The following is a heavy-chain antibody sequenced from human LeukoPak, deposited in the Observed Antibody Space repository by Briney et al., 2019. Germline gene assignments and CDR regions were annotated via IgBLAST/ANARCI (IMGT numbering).Heavy chain of an antibody. CDR3: AKNPLSMLSEFDY. CDR1: GFTFSSYE. Sequence: PGGSLRLSCAASGFTFSSYEMNWVRQAPGKGLEWVSYISSSGSTIYYADSVKGRFTISRDNSKNTLYLQMNSLRAEDTAVYYCAKNPLSMLSEFDYWGQGTLVTVSS. CDR2: ISSSGSTI. V-gene: IGHV3-48*03. D-gene: IGHD2-8*01. J-gene: IGHJ4*02.